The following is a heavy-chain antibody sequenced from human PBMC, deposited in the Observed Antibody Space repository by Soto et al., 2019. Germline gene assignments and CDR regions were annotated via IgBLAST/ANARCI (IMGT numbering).Heavy chain of an antibody. J-gene: IGHJ4*02. CDR1: GGTFSNYA. D-gene: IGHD1-26*01. CDR3: ATSSVGATTRWYFDH. Sequence: QVQLVQSGAEVKKPGSSVKVSCKASGGTFSNYAFTWVRQAPGQGLEWMGGLIPISGTSKYAQNFQGRVAITADESTRTAYMERSSLISEDTAVYYCATSSVGATTRWYFDHWGQGTLVSVSS. CDR2: LIPISGTS. V-gene: IGHV1-69*01.